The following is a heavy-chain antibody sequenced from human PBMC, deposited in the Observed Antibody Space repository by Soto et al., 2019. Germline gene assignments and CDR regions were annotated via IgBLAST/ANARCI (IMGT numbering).Heavy chain of an antibody. CDR3: ARGGYYYDSSGYFFDY. V-gene: IGHV1-2*02. D-gene: IGHD3-22*01. Sequence: ASVKVSCKASRYTFTGYYMHWVRQAPGQGLEWMGWINPNSGGTNYAQKFQGRVTMTRDTSISTAYMELSRLRSDDTAVYYCARGGYYYDSSGYFFDYWGQGTLVTVSS. J-gene: IGHJ4*02. CDR2: INPNSGGT. CDR1: RYTFTGYY.